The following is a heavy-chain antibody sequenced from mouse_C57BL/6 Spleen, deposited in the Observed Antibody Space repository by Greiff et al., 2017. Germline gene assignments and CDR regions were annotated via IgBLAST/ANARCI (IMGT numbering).Heavy chain of an antibody. J-gene: IGHJ2*01. CDR1: GFTFSSYA. CDR3: ARDGILLSAYYFDY. D-gene: IGHD1-1*01. CDR2: ISDGGSYT. Sequence: DVQLVESGGGLVKPGGSLKLSCAASGFTFSSYAMSWVRQTPEKRLEWVATISDGGSYTYYPDNVTGRFAISRDNAKNNLYLQMSHLKSEDTASYYCARDGILLSAYYFDYWGQGTTLTVSS. V-gene: IGHV5-4*01.